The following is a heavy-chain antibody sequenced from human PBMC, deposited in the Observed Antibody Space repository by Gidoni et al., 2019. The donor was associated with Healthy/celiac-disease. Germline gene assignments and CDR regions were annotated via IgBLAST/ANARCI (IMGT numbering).Heavy chain of an antibody. V-gene: IGHV4-34*01. CDR3: ARWDSSGWYSVDY. Sequence: QVQLQQRGAGLLKPSETLSLTCAVYGGSFSGYYWSWIRQPPGKGLEWIGEINHSGSTNYNPSLKSRVTISVDTSKNQFSLKLSSVTAADTAVYYCARWDSSGWYSVDYWGQGTLVTVSS. CDR1: GGSFSGYY. D-gene: IGHD6-19*01. J-gene: IGHJ4*02. CDR2: INHSGST.